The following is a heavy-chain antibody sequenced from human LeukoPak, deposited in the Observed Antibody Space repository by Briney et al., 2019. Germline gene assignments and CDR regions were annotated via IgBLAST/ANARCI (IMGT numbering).Heavy chain of an antibody. CDR2: IYYSGST. V-gene: IGHV4-39*01. J-gene: IGHJ1*01. CDR1: GGSISSSSYY. Sequence: SETLSLTCSVSGGSISSSSYYWGWIRQPPGKGLEWIGSIYYSGSTYYTSSLKSRVTISVDTSKNHFSLKLSSVTAADTAVYYCARQAGSSGLEYFQYWGQGTLVTVSS. D-gene: IGHD1-26*01. CDR3: ARQAGSSGLEYFQY.